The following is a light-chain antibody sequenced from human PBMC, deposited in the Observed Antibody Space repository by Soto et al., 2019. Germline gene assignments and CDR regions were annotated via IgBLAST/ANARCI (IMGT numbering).Light chain of an antibody. CDR1: QSVSSSY. CDR3: QQYCSSPPLT. Sequence: EIVLTQSPGTLSLSPGERATLSCRASQSVSSSYLAWYQQKPGQAPRLLIYGASSRATGIPDRFSGSGSGTEFTLTISRLEPEDFEVYYCQQYCSSPPLTFGVGTKVEIK. CDR2: GAS. V-gene: IGKV3-20*01. J-gene: IGKJ4*01.